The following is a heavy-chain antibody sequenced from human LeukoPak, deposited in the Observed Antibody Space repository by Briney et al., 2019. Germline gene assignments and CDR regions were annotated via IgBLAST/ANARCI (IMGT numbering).Heavy chain of an antibody. CDR1: GDSFSSSIYY. Sequence: PSETLSLTCSVSGDSFSSSIYYWGWIRQPPGKGLEWIGNIYYSGRTYYNPSLKSRVTISGDTSKNQFSLKPTSVTAADTAVYYCARSRDNWFDPWGQGTLVTVSS. D-gene: IGHD6-13*01. V-gene: IGHV4-39*07. CDR3: ARSRDNWFDP. CDR2: IYYSGRT. J-gene: IGHJ5*02.